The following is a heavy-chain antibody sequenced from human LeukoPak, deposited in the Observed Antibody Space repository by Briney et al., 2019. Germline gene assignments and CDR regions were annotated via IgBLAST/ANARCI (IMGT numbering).Heavy chain of an antibody. CDR2: ISGSGGST. J-gene: IGHJ6*02. CDR1: GFTFSSYA. Sequence: GGFLRLSCAASGFTFSSYAMSWVRQAPGKGLEWVSAISGSGGSTYYADSVKGRFTISRDNSKNTLYLQMNSLRAEDTAVYYCANNIWDGMDVWGQGTTVTVSS. CDR3: ANNIWDGMDV. V-gene: IGHV3-23*01. D-gene: IGHD2/OR15-2a*01.